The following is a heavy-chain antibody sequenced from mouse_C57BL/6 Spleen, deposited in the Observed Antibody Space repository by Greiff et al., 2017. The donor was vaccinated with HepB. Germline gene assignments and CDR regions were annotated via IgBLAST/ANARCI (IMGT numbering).Heavy chain of an antibody. CDR2: INPYNGDT. J-gene: IGHJ1*03. Sequence: EVQLQQSGPELVKPGDSVKISCKASGYSFTGYFMNWVMQSHGKSLEWIGRINPYNGDTFYNQKFKGKATLTVDKSSSTAHMELRSLSSEDSAVYYCARAYGSSYWYCDVWGTGTTVTVSS. V-gene: IGHV1-20*01. CDR1: GYSFTGYF. CDR3: ARAYGSSYWYCDV. D-gene: IGHD1-1*01.